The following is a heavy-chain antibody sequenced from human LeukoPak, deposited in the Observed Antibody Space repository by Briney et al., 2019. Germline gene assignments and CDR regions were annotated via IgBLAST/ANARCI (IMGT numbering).Heavy chain of an antibody. V-gene: IGHV4-59*01. CDR3: ARGRACSGGSCYSRRFDP. CDR1: GGSFSGYY. D-gene: IGHD2-15*01. J-gene: IGHJ5*02. Sequence: SETLSLTCAVYGGSFSGYYWSWIRQPPGKGLEWIGYIYYSGSTNYNPSLKSRVTISVDTSKNQFSLKLSSVTAADTAVYYCARGRACSGGSCYSRRFDPWGQGTLVTVSS. CDR2: IYYSGST.